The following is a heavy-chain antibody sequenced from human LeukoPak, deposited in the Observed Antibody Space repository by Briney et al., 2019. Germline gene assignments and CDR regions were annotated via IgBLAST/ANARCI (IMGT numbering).Heavy chain of an antibody. CDR1: GYTLTGYY. CDR3: ARGPDITYYYYYMDV. J-gene: IGHJ6*03. CDR2: INPNSGGT. D-gene: IGHD2-15*01. Sequence: ASVKVSCKAYGYTLTGYYMPWVRQAPGKGLEWMGWINPNSGGTNYAQKFQGRVTMTRDTSISTACMDLSRLRSDDTAVYYCARGPDITYYYYYMDVWGKGTTVTVSS. V-gene: IGHV1-2*02.